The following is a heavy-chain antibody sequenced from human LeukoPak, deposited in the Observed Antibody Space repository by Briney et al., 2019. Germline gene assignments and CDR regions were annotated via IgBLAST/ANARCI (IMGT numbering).Heavy chain of an antibody. Sequence: PGGSLRLSCAASGFTFSSYWMSWVRQAPGKGLEWVANIKQDGSEKYYVDSVKGRFTISRDNAKNSLYLQMNSLRAEDTAVYYCARALRFLEWLLYPHYYYYGMDVWGQGTTVTVSS. V-gene: IGHV3-7*01. J-gene: IGHJ6*02. CDR2: IKQDGSEK. D-gene: IGHD3-3*01. CDR1: GFTFSSYW. CDR3: ARALRFLEWLLYPHYYYYGMDV.